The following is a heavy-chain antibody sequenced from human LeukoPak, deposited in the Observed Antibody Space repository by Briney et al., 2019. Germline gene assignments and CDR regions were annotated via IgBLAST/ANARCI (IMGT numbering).Heavy chain of an antibody. D-gene: IGHD6-19*01. Sequence: SETLSLTCAVYGGSFSGYYWSWIRQPPGKGLEWVGEINHSGSTNYNPSLKRRVTISVDTSKNQFSLKLSSVTAADTAVYYCARSSGWYQRAFDIWGQGTMVTVSS. CDR2: INHSGST. V-gene: IGHV4-34*01. CDR3: ARSSGWYQRAFDI. CDR1: GGSFSGYY. J-gene: IGHJ3*02.